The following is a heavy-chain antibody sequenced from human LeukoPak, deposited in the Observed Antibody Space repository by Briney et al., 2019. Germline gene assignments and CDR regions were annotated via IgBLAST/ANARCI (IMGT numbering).Heavy chain of an antibody. CDR2: ISSSSSYI. CDR3: ARSCSRTSCHMN. CDR1: GFTFSSYS. V-gene: IGHV3-21*01. J-gene: IGHJ4*02. D-gene: IGHD2-2*02. Sequence: PGGSLRLSCAASGFTFSSYSMYWVRQAPGKGLELVSSISSSSSYIYYADSVKGRFTISRDNAKNSLYLQMTTLRAEDTAVYSCARSCSRTSCHMNWGQGTLVTVSS.